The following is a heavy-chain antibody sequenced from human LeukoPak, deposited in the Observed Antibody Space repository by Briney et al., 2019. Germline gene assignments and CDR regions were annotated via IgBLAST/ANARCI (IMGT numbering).Heavy chain of an antibody. CDR2: IIPIFGTA. CDR3: ARADTAMVPPYYYYYGMDV. Sequence: SVKVSCKASGGTFSSYAIGWVRQAPGQGLEWRGGIIPIFGTANYTQKFQGRVTITADESTSTAYMELSSLRSEDTAVYYCARADTAMVPPYYYYYGMDVWGKGTTVTVSS. D-gene: IGHD5-18*01. J-gene: IGHJ6*04. CDR1: GGTFSSYA. V-gene: IGHV1-69*01.